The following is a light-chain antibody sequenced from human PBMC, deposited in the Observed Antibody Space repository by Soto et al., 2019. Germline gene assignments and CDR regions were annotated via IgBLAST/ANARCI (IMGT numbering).Light chain of an antibody. Sequence: EIVMTQSPGTLSVSPGERATLSCRASQSVSSCLAWYQQRPGQAPRLLIYGASTRATGVPARFSGSGSGTEFTLTITSLQSEDFAVYYCQQYNNWPPYTFGQGTKLQIK. J-gene: IGKJ2*01. CDR2: GAS. CDR3: QQYNNWPPYT. CDR1: QSVSSC. V-gene: IGKV3-15*01.